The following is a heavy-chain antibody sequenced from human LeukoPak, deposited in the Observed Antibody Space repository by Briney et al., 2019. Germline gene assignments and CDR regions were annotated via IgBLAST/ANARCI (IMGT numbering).Heavy chain of an antibody. CDR2: IWYDGSNK. V-gene: IGHV3-33*01. J-gene: IGHJ4*02. D-gene: IGHD4-17*01. CDR1: GFTFSSYG. Sequence: LGGSLRLSCAASGFTFSSYGMHWVRQAPGKGLEWVAVIWYDGSNKYYADSVKGRFIISRDNSKNTLYLQMNSLRAEDTAVYYCARDPFNDYGDYVGYWGQGTLVTVSS. CDR3: ARDPFNDYGDYVGY.